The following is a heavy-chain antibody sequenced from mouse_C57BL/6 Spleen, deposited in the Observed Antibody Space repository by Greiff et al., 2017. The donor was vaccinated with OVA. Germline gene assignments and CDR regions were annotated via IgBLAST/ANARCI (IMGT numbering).Heavy chain of an antibody. D-gene: IGHD1-1*02. J-gene: IGHJ3*01. CDR1: GYTFTSYW. V-gene: IGHV1-55*01. Sequence: QVQLQQSGAELVKPGASVKMSCKASGYTFTSYWITWVKQRPGQGLEWIGDIYPGSGSTNYNEKFKSKATLTVDTSSSTAYMQLSSLTSEDSAVYDCARGGKGSGSWFAYWGQGTLVTVSA. CDR3: ARGGKGSGSWFAY. CDR2: IYPGSGST.